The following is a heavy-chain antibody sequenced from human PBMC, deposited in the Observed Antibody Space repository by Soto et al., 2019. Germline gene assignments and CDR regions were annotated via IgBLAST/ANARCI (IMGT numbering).Heavy chain of an antibody. Sequence: SETLSLTCTVSGGSISSYYWSWIRQPPGKGLEWIGYIYYSGSTNYDPSLKSRVTISVDTSKNQFSLKLSSVTAADTAVYYCARTDTAMVDYWGQGTLVTVSS. CDR3: ARTDTAMVDY. CDR1: GGSISSYY. J-gene: IGHJ4*02. V-gene: IGHV4-59*01. CDR2: IYYSGST. D-gene: IGHD5-18*01.